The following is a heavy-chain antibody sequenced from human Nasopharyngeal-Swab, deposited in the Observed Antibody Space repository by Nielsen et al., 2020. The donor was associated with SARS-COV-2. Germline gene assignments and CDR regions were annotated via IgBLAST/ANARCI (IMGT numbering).Heavy chain of an antibody. CDR2: ISGSGGST. CDR3: AKCPYCSSTSCYTCYYYGMDV. D-gene: IGHD2-2*02. V-gene: IGHV3-23*01. J-gene: IGHJ6*02. Sequence: GESLKISCAASGFTFSSYAMSWVRQAPGKGLEWVSAISGSGGSTYYADSVKGRFTISRDNSKNTPYLQMNSLRAEDTAVYYCAKCPYCSSTSCYTCYYYGMDVWGQGTTVTVSS. CDR1: GFTFSSYA.